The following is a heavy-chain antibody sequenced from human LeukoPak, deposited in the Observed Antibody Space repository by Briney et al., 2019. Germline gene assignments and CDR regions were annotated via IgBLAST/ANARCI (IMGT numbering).Heavy chain of an antibody. D-gene: IGHD4/OR15-4a*01. CDR1: GYTFTGYY. V-gene: IGHV1-2*02. CDR3: ARDERYSYGDNHYPDLGF. CDR2: INPNSGAT. Sequence: ASVKVSCKASGYTFTGYYLFWVRQAPGEGLEWMGWINPNSGATKYAQNVQGRVTLNSDTSIRTTYMEVDSLRSDDTAVYYCARDERYSYGDNHYPDLGFWGQGTPVTVSS. J-gene: IGHJ4*02.